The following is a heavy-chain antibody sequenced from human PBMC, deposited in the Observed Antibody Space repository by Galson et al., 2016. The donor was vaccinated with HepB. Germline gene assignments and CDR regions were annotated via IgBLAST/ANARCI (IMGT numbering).Heavy chain of an antibody. D-gene: IGHD3-16*02. CDR3: ARAHYDNVWGSYRHPRYFDY. J-gene: IGHJ4*02. V-gene: IGHV4-4*02. CDR1: GGSISSSNW. CDR2: IYHTGST. Sequence: LSLTCAVSGGSISSSNWWSWVRQPPGKGLEWIGEIYHTGSTNYNPSLKSRVTISVDKSKNHFSLKLSSVTAADTAVYYCARAHYDNVWGSYRHPRYFDYWGQGTLVTVSS.